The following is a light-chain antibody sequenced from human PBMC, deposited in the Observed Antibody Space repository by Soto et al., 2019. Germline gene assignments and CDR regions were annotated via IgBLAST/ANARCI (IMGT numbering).Light chain of an antibody. CDR3: CSYAGSSTFV. CDR2: EGS. J-gene: IGLJ3*02. CDR1: SSDVGSYNL. V-gene: IGLV2-23*03. Sequence: QSVLTQPASVSGSPGQSITISCTGTSSDVGSYNLVSWYQQHPGKAPKLMIYEGSKRLSGVSNRFSGSKSGNTASLTISGLQAEDEADYYCCSYAGSSTFVFGRGPTLTVL.